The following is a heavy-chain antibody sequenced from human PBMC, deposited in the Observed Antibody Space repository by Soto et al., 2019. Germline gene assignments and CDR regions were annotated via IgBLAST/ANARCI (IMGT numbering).Heavy chain of an antibody. D-gene: IGHD1-1*01. V-gene: IGHV4-38-2*02. CDR3: AGDTAVRRTIDH. Sequence: SETLSLTCTVSGYSINTGSYWGWFRQSPGKGLEWIGSILRTGSPYYNSSLKSRVTMSVDTSKNQFSLKLSSVTAADTAVYYCAGDTAVRRTIDHWGQGTLVTVSS. CDR1: GYSINTGSY. J-gene: IGHJ5*02. CDR2: ILRTGSP.